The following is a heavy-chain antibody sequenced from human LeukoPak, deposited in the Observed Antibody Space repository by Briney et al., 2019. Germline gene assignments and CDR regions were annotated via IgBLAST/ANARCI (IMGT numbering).Heavy chain of an antibody. D-gene: IGHD6-13*01. CDR2: ISAYNGNT. V-gene: IGHV1-18*01. J-gene: IGHJ5*02. CDR1: GYTFTTYA. CDR3: ARDSSSWSNWFDP. Sequence: ASVKVSCKASGYTFTTYAMNWVRRAPGQGLEWMGWISAYNGNTNYAQKLQGRVTMTTDTSTSTAYMELRSLRSDDTAVYYCARDSSSWSNWFDPWGQGTLVTVSS.